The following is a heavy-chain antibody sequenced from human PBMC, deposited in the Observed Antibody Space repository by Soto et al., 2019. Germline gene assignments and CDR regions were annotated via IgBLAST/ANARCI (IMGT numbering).Heavy chain of an antibody. V-gene: IGHV4-39*01. CDR1: GASVYSSSYF. CDR2: IYYSGRT. J-gene: IGHJ6*02. Sequence: QLQLQESGPRLVKPSETLSLICTASGASVYSSSYFWGWIRQPPGKELEWIGSIYYSGRTYYNPSLKSRVTISVDTSENQFSLRLRSVTAADTAVYYCVRHGGYDYYYYGMDVWGQGTTVTVSS. D-gene: IGHD5-12*01. CDR3: VRHGGYDYYYYGMDV.